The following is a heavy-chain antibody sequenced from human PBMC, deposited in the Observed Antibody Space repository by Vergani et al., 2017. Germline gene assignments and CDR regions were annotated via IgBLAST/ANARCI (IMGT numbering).Heavy chain of an antibody. J-gene: IGHJ6*02. CDR2: IGGSGGST. CDR1: GFTFSSYA. Sequence: EVQLLESGGGLVQPGGSLRLSCAASGFTFSSYAMSWVRQAPGKGLEWVSAIGGSGGSTYYADSGKGRFTMSRDNSKNTLYLQMNSRRAEDTAGYYCAKGRAEGRYYGMDVWGQGTTVTVSS. CDR3: AKGRAEGRYYGMDV. V-gene: IGHV3-23*01.